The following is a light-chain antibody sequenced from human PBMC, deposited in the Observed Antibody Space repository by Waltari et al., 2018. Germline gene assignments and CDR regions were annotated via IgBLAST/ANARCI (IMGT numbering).Light chain of an antibody. CDR1: SSDVGSYNS. V-gene: IGLV2-8*01. CDR3: SSYAGSNNVI. J-gene: IGLJ2*01. Sequence: QSALTQPPSASGSRGQSVTISCTGTSSDVGSYNSVSWYQQHPGKAPKLMIYEVTKRPSGVPDRFSGSKSGNTASLTVSGLQAEDEADYYCSSYAGSNNVIFGGGTRLTVL. CDR2: EVT.